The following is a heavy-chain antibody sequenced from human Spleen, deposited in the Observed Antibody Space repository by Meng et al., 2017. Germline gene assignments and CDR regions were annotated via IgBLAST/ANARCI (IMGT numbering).Heavy chain of an antibody. CDR1: GGSISRYY. D-gene: IGHD6-19*01. J-gene: IGHJ3*02. CDR3: ARVGWTDAFDI. CDR2: IYTSGSN. V-gene: IGHV4-4*07. Sequence: SETLSLTCTVSGGSISRYYWSWIRQPAGKGLEWIGRIYTSGSNNYNPSLKGRVTLSVDTSKNQFSLKLSSVTAADTAVYYCARVGWTDAFDIWGQGTMVTVSS.